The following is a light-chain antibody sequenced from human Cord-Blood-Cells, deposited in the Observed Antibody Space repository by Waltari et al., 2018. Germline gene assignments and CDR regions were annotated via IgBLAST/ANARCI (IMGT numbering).Light chain of an antibody. Sequence: IVMTQSPDSLAVSLGERATINCKSSQSVLYSSNNKNYLAWYQQKTGQPPKLHIYWASPPGSVVPDRFSGSGSGTDFALTTSSLQAADVAVYYCLQYYSTPITVGQGTRLEIK. J-gene: IGKJ5*01. V-gene: IGKV4-1*01. CDR2: WAS. CDR1: QSVLYSSNNKNY. CDR3: LQYYSTPIT.